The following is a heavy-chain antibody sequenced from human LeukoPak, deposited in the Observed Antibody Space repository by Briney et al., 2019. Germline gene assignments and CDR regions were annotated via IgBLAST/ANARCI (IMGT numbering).Heavy chain of an antibody. CDR1: GFTFSSYS. Sequence: GGSLRLSCAASGFTFSSYSMNWVRQAPGKGLEWVSSISSSSSYIYYADSVKGRFTISRDNAKNSLYLQMNSLRVEDTAVYYCARRRSSWENYYYMDVWGKGTTVTVSS. D-gene: IGHD6-13*01. J-gene: IGHJ6*03. CDR3: ARRRSSWENYYYMDV. V-gene: IGHV3-21*01. CDR2: ISSSSSYI.